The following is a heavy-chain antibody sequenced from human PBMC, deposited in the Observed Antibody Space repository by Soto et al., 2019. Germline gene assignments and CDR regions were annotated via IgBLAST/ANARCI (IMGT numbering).Heavy chain of an antibody. D-gene: IGHD3-3*01. CDR1: GFTFSIHW. J-gene: IGHJ4*02. CDR2: IKGDGSEI. V-gene: IGHV3-7*01. Sequence: PGGSLRLSCAASGFTFSIHWMSWVRLAPGKGLEWVANIKGDGSEIHYVDSVKGRFSISRDNAKNSLYLQMNSLRAEDTAVYYCARDWTDSWSGLFDYWGQGTLVTVSS. CDR3: ARDWTDSWSGLFDY.